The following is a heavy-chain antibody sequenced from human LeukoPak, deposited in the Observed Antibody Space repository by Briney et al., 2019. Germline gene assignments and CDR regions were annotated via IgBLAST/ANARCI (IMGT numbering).Heavy chain of an antibody. CDR2: INTDGTST. V-gene: IGHV3-74*01. D-gene: IGHD3-10*01. CDR3: ASHYASGSSSGY. Sequence: PGRSLRLSCAASGFTFSSYGMHWVRQAPGKGLVWVSRINTDGTSTSYADSVQGRFTISRDNAKNTLFLQMNTLRAEDTAVYYCASHYASGSSSGYWGQGTLVTVSS. J-gene: IGHJ4*02. CDR1: GFTFSSYG.